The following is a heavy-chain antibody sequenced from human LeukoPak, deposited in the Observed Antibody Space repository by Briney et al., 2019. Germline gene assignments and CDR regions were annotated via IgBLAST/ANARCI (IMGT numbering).Heavy chain of an antibody. Sequence: PGGSLRLSCAASGFTFSSYSMNWVRQAPGKGLEWVSSISSSSSYIYYADSVKGRFTISRDNAKNSLYLQMNSLRAEDTAVYYCARDRYDFWSGFDYWXQGTLVTVSS. CDR1: GFTFSSYS. CDR2: ISSSSSYI. J-gene: IGHJ4*02. D-gene: IGHD3-3*01. V-gene: IGHV3-21*01. CDR3: ARDRYDFWSGFDY.